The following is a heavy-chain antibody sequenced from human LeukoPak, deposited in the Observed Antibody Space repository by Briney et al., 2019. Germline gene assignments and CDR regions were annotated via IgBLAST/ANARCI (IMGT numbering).Heavy chain of an antibody. CDR2: IVVGSGNT. J-gene: IGHJ4*02. CDR1: GFTFTSSA. Sequence: GASVKVSCKASGFTFTSSAMQGVRQARGQRLEWIGRIVVGSGNTNYAQKFQERVTITRDMSTSTAYMELSSLRSEDTAVYYCAAELKSRWSFDYWGQGTLVTVSS. V-gene: IGHV1-58*02. CDR3: AAELKSRWSFDY. D-gene: IGHD3-3*01.